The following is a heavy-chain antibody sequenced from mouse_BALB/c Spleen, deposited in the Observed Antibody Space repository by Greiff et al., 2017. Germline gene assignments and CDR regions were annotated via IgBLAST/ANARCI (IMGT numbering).Heavy chain of an antibody. D-gene: IGHD2-4*01. CDR1: GYTFTSYV. J-gene: IGHJ2*01. CDR3: ARSGLYYDYGFDY. V-gene: IGHV1-14*01. CDR2: INPYNDGT. Sequence: EVQLQQSGPELVKPGASVKMSCKASGYTFTSYVMHWVKQKPGQGLEWIGYINPYNDGTKYNEKFKGKATLTSDKSSSTAYMELSSLTSEDSAVYYCARSGLYYDYGFDYWGQGTTLTVSS.